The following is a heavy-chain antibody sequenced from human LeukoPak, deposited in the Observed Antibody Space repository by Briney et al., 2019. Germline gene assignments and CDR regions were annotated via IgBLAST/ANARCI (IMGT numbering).Heavy chain of an antibody. CDR3: ARGKVTAPA. CDR1: GFTFDDYA. J-gene: IGHJ4*02. V-gene: IGHV3-9*01. D-gene: IGHD2-21*02. Sequence: PGRSLRLSCAASGFTFDDYAMHWVRQAPGKGLEWVSGISWNSGSIGYADSVKGRFTISRDNAKNSLYLQMNSLRAEDTAVYYCARGKVTAPAWGQGTLVTVSS. CDR2: ISWNSGSI.